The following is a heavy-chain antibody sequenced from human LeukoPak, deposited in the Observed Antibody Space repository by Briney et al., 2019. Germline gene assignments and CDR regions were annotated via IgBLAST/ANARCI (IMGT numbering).Heavy chain of an antibody. Sequence: PGRSLRLSCAASGFTFSSYGMHWVRRAPGKGLEWVAVISYDGSNKYYADSVKGRFTISRDNSKNTLYLQMNSLRAEDTAVYYCAKDLYYYGSGSYYGPDYWGQGTLVTVSS. D-gene: IGHD3-10*01. V-gene: IGHV3-30*18. J-gene: IGHJ4*02. CDR2: ISYDGSNK. CDR1: GFTFSSYG. CDR3: AKDLYYYGSGSYYGPDY.